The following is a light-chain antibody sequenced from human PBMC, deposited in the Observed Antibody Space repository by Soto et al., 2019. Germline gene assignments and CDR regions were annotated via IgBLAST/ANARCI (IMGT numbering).Light chain of an antibody. CDR1: SSDVGSYNY. CDR2: EVS. CDR3: SSYTSSSPYV. Sequence: QSVLTQPASVSGSPGQSITISCTGTSSDVGSYNYVSWYQQHPGKAPKFMICEVSNRPSGVSNRFSGSKSGNTASLTISGLQAEDEADYYCSSYTSSSPYVFGTGTKVTVL. J-gene: IGLJ1*01. V-gene: IGLV2-14*01.